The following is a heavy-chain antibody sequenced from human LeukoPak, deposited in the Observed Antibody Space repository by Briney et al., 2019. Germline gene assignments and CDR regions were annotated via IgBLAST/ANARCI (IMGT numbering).Heavy chain of an antibody. CDR3: ARVGTTSKFYDCYGMDV. Sequence: GGSLRLSCAASGFTFSSYWMHWVRQAPGKGLVWVSRIYSDGSTTNYADSVKGRFTISRDNAKNTLYLQMNSLRAEDTALYYWARVGTTSKFYDCYGMDVWGQGTLVTVSS. CDR2: IYSDGSTT. CDR1: GFTFSSYW. V-gene: IGHV3-74*01. J-gene: IGHJ6*02. D-gene: IGHD2/OR15-2a*01.